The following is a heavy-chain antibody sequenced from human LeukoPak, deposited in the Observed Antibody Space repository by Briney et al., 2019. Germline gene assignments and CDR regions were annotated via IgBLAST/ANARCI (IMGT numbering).Heavy chain of an antibody. CDR1: GYTFTGYY. Sequence: ASVKVSCKASGYTFTGYYMHWVRQAPGHGLEWMGWINPNSGGTNYAQKFQPRVTMTRDTSISTAYMELSRLRSDDTAVYYCARSPPQRMELRYDYWGQGTLVTVSS. V-gene: IGHV1-2*02. D-gene: IGHD1-7*01. CDR2: INPNSGGT. J-gene: IGHJ4*02. CDR3: ARSPPQRMELRYDY.